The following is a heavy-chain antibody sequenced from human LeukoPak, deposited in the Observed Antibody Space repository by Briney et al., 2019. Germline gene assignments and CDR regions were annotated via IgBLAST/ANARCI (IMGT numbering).Heavy chain of an antibody. CDR1: GGSISSYY. J-gene: IGHJ5*02. CDR3: ARGGVVVPAAEEVGFDP. D-gene: IGHD2-2*01. Sequence: SETLSLTCTVSGGSISSYYWSWIRQPPGKGLELIGYIYYSGSTNYNPSLKSRVTISVDTSKNQFSLKLSSVTAADTAVYYCARGGVVVPAAEEVGFDPWGQGTLVTVSS. CDR2: IYYSGST. V-gene: IGHV4-59*01.